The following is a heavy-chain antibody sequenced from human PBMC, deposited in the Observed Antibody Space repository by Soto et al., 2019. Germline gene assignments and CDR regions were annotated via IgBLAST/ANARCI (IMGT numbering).Heavy chain of an antibody. V-gene: IGHV3-33*01. CDR2: IWYDGSNK. CDR3: AREYYDILTGYNYYLDV. Sequence: GGSRRLSCAASGCTFSSYGMHWVRQAPGKGLEWVAVIWYDGSNKYYADSVKGRFTISRDNSKNALYLQMNSLRAEDTAVYYCAREYYDILTGYNYYLDVCGQGTTVTVS. CDR1: GCTFSSYG. D-gene: IGHD3-9*01. J-gene: IGHJ6*03.